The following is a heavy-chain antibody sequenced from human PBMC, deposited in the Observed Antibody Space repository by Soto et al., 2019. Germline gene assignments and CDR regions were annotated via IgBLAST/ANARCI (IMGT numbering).Heavy chain of an antibody. J-gene: IGHJ4*02. CDR3: AHRKGGTFDY. CDR2: IYWSDEI. V-gene: IGHV2-5*01. D-gene: IGHD1-26*01. Sequence: SGPTLVNPTQTLTLTCSFSGFSLSTSEEAVGWIRQPPGKALEWLALIYWSDEIHYSPSLKSRLSITKDTSKNLVLLTMTNMDPVDTATYYCAHRKGGTFDYWGQGTLVT. CDR1: GFSLSTSEEA.